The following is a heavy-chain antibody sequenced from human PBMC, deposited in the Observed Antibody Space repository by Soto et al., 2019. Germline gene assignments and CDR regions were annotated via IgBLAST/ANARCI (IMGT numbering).Heavy chain of an antibody. D-gene: IGHD3-10*01. Sequence: GGSLRVSCAASGFTFSSYSMSWVRQAPGKGLEWVSAISGSGGSTYYADSVKGRFTISRDNSKNTLYLQMNSLRAEDTAVYYCAKDHDGSGSFDPWGQGTLVTVSS. J-gene: IGHJ5*02. CDR1: GFTFSSYS. V-gene: IGHV3-23*01. CDR2: ISGSGGST. CDR3: AKDHDGSGSFDP.